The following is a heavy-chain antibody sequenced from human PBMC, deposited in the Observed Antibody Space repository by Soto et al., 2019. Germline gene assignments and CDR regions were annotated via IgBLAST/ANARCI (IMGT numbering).Heavy chain of an antibody. CDR2: IKQDGSEK. D-gene: IGHD2-2*01. V-gene: IGHV3-7*02. CDR3: ARGGTYCSTTSCYFDY. J-gene: IGHJ4*02. Sequence: PGGSLRLSCAASGFTFSSYWMSWVRQAPGKGLEWAANIKQDGSEKYYVDSVKGRFTISRDNAKNSLYLQMNSLRAEDTAVYYCARGGTYCSTTSCYFDYWGQGTLVTVSS. CDR1: GFTFSSYW.